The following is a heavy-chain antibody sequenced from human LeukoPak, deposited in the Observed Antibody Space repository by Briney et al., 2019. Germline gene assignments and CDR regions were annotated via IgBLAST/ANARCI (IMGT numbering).Heavy chain of an antibody. J-gene: IGHJ4*02. Sequence: ASVTVSFKASGYTFTSYHIHWARQAPGQGLEWMGIINPSGGSTSYAQKFQGRATMTRDTSTSTVYMEPSSLRSEDTAVYYCARGGEYYFDYWGQGTLVTVSS. D-gene: IGHD7-27*01. V-gene: IGHV1-46*01. CDR1: GYTFTSYH. CDR3: ARGGEYYFDY. CDR2: INPSGGST.